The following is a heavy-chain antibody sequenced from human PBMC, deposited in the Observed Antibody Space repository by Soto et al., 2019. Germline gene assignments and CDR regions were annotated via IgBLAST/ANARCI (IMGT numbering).Heavy chain of an antibody. CDR1: GGSVNIGTYY. CDR2: IYYSGST. D-gene: IGHD3-10*01. CDR3: ARPLFGRGNWFDP. Sequence: PSETLSLTCTVPGGSVNIGTYYWSWIRQPPGKGLEWIGYIYYSGSTNYNPSLKSRVTISVDTSKNQFSLKLSSVTAADTAVYYCARPLFGRGNWFDPWGQGTLVTVSS. J-gene: IGHJ5*02. V-gene: IGHV4-61*01.